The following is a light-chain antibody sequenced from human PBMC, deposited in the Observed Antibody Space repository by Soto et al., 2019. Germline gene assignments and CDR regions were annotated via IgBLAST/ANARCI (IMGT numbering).Light chain of an antibody. CDR1: QSVSSY. CDR3: QQYGTSEII. Sequence: EIVLTHSPATLSLSPGERATLSRRASQSVSSYLAWYQQKPGQAPRLLIYGASMRATGIPDRFSGSGSGTDFTLTISRLETEDFAVFYCQQYGTSEIIFGQGTRLEIK. V-gene: IGKV3-20*01. J-gene: IGKJ5*01. CDR2: GAS.